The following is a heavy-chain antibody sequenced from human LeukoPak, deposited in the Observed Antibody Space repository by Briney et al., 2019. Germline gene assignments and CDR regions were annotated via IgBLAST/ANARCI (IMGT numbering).Heavy chain of an antibody. D-gene: IGHD6-19*01. J-gene: IGHJ3*02. Sequence: GGSLRLSCAASGFTVSSNYMSWVRQAPGKGLEWVSVIYSGGNTYYADSVKGRFTISRDNSKNTLYLQMNSLRAEDTAVYYCASSGRSSGWYDNAFFGIWGQGTMVTGSS. CDR2: IYSGGNT. CDR1: GFTVSSNY. V-gene: IGHV3-66*01. CDR3: ASSGRSSGWYDNAFFGI.